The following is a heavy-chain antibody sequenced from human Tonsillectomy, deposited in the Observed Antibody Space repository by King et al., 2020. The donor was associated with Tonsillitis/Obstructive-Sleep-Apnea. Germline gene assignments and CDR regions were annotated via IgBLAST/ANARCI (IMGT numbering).Heavy chain of an antibody. CDR2: IYYSGST. CDR3: ARVMYYDFWSGSLWYYYYMDV. V-gene: IGHV4-61*01. Sequence: QLQESGPGLVKPSETLSLTCTVSGGSVSSGSYYWSWIRQPPGKGLEWIGYIYYSGSTNYNTSLKSRVTISVDTSKNQFSLKLSSVTAADTAGYYCARVMYYDFWSGSLWYYYYMDVWGKGTTVTVSS. J-gene: IGHJ6*03. CDR1: GGSVSSGSYY. D-gene: IGHD3-3*01.